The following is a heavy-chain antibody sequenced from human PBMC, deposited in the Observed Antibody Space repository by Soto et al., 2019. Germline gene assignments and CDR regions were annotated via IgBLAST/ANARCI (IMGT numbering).Heavy chain of an antibody. D-gene: IGHD2-2*01. CDR3: AKAEGSSTSSYYYYGMDV. V-gene: IGHV3-23*01. CDR1: GFTFSSYA. CDR2: ISGSGGST. Sequence: GGSLRLSCAASGFTFSSYAMSWVRQAPGKGLEWVSAISGSGGSTYYADSVKGRFTISRDNSKNTLYLQMNSLRAEDTAVYYCAKAEGSSTSSYYYYGMDVWGQGTTVTVSS. J-gene: IGHJ6*02.